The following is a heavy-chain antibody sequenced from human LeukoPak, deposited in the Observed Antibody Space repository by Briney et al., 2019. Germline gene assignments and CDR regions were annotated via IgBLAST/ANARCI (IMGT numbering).Heavy chain of an antibody. CDR2: IYYSGST. D-gene: IGHD2-2*01. J-gene: IGHJ4*02. CDR1: GGSISNYY. V-gene: IGHV4-59*01. Sequence: SETLSLTCTVSGGSISNYYWSWIRQPPGKGLEWIGYIYYSGSTNYNPSLKSRVTIPVDTSKNQFSLKLSSVTAADTAVYYCARARYCSSTSCIDYWGQGTLVTVSS. CDR3: ARARYCSSTSCIDY.